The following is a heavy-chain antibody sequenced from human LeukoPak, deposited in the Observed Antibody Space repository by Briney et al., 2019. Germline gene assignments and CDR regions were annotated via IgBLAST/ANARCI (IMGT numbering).Heavy chain of an antibody. Sequence: ASVKVSCKASGYTFTGYYMHWVRQAPGQGLEWMGWINPNSGGTNYAQKFQGRVTMTRDTSISTAYMELSRLRSDDTAVYYCARDPQEVAPAVTFDYWGQGTLVTVSS. CDR2: INPNSGGT. V-gene: IGHV1-2*02. CDR3: ARDPQEVAPAVTFDY. J-gene: IGHJ4*02. CDR1: GYTFTGYY. D-gene: IGHD6-13*01.